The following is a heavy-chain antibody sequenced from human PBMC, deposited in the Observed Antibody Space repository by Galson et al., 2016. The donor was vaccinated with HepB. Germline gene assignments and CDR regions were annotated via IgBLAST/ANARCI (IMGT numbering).Heavy chain of an antibody. D-gene: IGHD2-2*01. CDR3: ARSPDPYCRNFRCYASAIDY. V-gene: IGHV3-21*01. J-gene: IGHJ4*02. Sequence: GKGLEWVSSISDTSNYIFYADSVKGRVTISVDTSKNQVSLKLSSVTAADTAVYYCARSPDPYCRNFRCYASAIDYWGQGTLVTVSS. CDR2: ISDTSNYI.